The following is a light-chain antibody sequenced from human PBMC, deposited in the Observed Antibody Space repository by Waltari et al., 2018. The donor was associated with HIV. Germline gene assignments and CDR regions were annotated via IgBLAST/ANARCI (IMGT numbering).Light chain of an antibody. CDR2: YNN. J-gene: IGLJ3*02. Sequence: QSVLTQPPSASGTPGQRVTSSCYGSSSNIGSNTVNWYQQLPGTSPKLLIYYNNQRPSGVPDRFSGSKSGTSASLAISGLQSEDEADYYCAAWDDSLMGVFGGGTRLPVL. CDR3: AAWDDSLMGV. V-gene: IGLV1-44*01. CDR1: SSNIGSNT.